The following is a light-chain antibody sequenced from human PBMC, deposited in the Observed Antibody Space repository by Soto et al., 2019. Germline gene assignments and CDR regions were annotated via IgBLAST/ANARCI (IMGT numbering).Light chain of an antibody. V-gene: IGLV2-14*01. CDR1: NSDVGGYNY. Sequence: QSALTQPASVSGSPGQSITISCTGTNSDVGGYNYVSWYQQHPGKAPKLIIYEVSNRPSGVSDRFSGSKSGNTASLTISGLQAEDEADYYCSSYTSSSTSRIFGGGTKVTVL. CDR2: EVS. CDR3: SSYTSSSTSRI. J-gene: IGLJ2*01.